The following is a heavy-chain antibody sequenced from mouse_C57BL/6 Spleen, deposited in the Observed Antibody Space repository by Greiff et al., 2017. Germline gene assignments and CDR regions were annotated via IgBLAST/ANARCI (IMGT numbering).Heavy chain of an antibody. J-gene: IGHJ2*01. Sequence: EVQLVESGGGLVQPGGSLKLSCAASGFTFSDYGMAWVRQAPRKGPEWVAFISNFAYSIYYDDTVTGRFTFARGNAKNTLYLELSRLRSEDRAMYYCARQVYYGSPYYCYYWGQGTTLTVSS. CDR1: GFTFSDYG. D-gene: IGHD1-1*01. V-gene: IGHV5-15*01. CDR2: ISNFAYSI. CDR3: ARQVYYGSPYYCYY.